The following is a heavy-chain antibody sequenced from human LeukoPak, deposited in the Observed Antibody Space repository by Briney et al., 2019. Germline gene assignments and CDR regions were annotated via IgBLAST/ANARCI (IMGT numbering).Heavy chain of an antibody. CDR2: DPEDGET. V-gene: IGHV1-24*01. CDR3: ATVAITMVRGASPLDY. J-gene: IGHJ4*02. Sequence: DPEDGETIYAQKFQGRVTMTEDTSTDTAYMELSSLRSEDTAVYYCATVAITMVRGASPLDYWGQGTLVTVSS. D-gene: IGHD3-10*01.